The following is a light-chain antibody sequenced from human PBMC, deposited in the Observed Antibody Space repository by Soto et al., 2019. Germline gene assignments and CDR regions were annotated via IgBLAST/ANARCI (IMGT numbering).Light chain of an antibody. J-gene: IGKJ4*01. Sequence: EIVLTQPPGTLSLSPGERATLSCRASQSISSYLAWYQQKRGQAPRLLIYDASSRAAGIPDRFSGSGSGTDFTLIISRLEPEDFAVYYCQQYGSSPLTFGGGTKVDIK. CDR2: DAS. V-gene: IGKV3-20*01. CDR1: QSISSY. CDR3: QQYGSSPLT.